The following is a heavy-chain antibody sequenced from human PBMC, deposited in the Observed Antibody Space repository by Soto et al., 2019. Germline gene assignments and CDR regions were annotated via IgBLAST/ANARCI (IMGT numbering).Heavy chain of an antibody. CDR1: GGSLSNKY. V-gene: IGHV4-4*07. Sequence: KPSETLSLTGTVYGGSLSNKYRSWIRQPAGKGLEWIGRIYTSGSTNYNPALKCRVTMSVDTSKTQCSLKLNSVTAADTAVYYCARGIPWIQPWPYCFDQWGQGLPVTVSS. D-gene: IGHD5-18*01. CDR2: IYTSGST. J-gene: IGHJ4*02. CDR3: ARGIPWIQPWPYCFDQ.